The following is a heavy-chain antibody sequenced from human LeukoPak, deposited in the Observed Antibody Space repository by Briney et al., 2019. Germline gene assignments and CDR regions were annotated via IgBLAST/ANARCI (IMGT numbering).Heavy chain of an antibody. Sequence: SETLSLTCAVYGGSFSGYYWSWIRQPPGRGLEWIGEINHSGSTNYNPSLKSRVTISVDTSKNQFSLKLSSVTAADTAVYYCARDIAAAGPYYFDYWGQGTLVTVSS. D-gene: IGHD6-13*01. CDR1: GGSFSGYY. CDR2: INHSGST. CDR3: ARDIAAAGPYYFDY. J-gene: IGHJ4*02. V-gene: IGHV4-34*01.